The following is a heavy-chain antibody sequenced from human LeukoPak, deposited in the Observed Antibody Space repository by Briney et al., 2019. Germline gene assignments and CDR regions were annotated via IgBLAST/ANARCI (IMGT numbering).Heavy chain of an antibody. V-gene: IGHV4-4*02. CDR2: INHSGST. CDR1: GGSISSSNW. CDR3: ARHVAYDILTGYFP. D-gene: IGHD3-9*01. J-gene: IGHJ5*02. Sequence: SETLSLTCAVSGGSISSSNWWSWVRQPPGKGLEWIGEINHSGSTNYNPSLKSRVTISVDTSKNQFSLKLSSVTAADTAVYYCARHVAYDILTGYFPWGQGTLVTVSS.